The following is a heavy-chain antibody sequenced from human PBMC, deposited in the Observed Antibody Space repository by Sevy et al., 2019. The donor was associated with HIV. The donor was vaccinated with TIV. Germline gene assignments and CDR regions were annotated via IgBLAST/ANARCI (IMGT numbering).Heavy chain of an antibody. Sequence: GGSLRLSCAASGFTFGDYWLTWVRQVPGKGLEWVANIKQGGSETYYGGSVKGRFSNARDNAKNSLYLQMNSLRAEDTAVDYCARCQPDNYYHDGAVYYGLLFDHWGQGALVTVSS. CDR3: ARCQPDNYYHDGAVYYGLLFDH. CDR1: GFTFGDYW. D-gene: IGHD3-9*01. V-gene: IGHV3-7*01. CDR2: IKQGGSET. J-gene: IGHJ4*02.